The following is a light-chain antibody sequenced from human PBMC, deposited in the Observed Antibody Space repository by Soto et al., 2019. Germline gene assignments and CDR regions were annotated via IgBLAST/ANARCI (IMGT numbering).Light chain of an antibody. Sequence: QSALTQPASVSGSPGQSITISCTGTSSDVGGYNYVSWYQQHPGKAPKLMIYDVSNRPSGVSNRFSGSKSGNTASLTISGLQAEDEADYYCSSYTSSLYVFRTGTKVPV. CDR3: SSYTSSLYV. CDR2: DVS. J-gene: IGLJ1*01. CDR1: SSDVGGYNY. V-gene: IGLV2-14*01.